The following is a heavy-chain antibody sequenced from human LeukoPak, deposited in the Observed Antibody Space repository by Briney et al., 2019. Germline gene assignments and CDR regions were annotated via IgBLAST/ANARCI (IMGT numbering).Heavy chain of an antibody. Sequence: GGPLRLSCAASGFTFSSYAMSWVRQAPGKGLEWVSAISGSGGSTYYAVSVKGRFTISRDNSKNTLYLQMNSLRAEDTAVYYCAKSGEQWLVQFVDYWGQGTLVTVSS. CDR3: AKSGEQWLVQFVDY. D-gene: IGHD6-19*01. J-gene: IGHJ4*02. V-gene: IGHV3-23*01. CDR2: ISGSGGST. CDR1: GFTFSSYA.